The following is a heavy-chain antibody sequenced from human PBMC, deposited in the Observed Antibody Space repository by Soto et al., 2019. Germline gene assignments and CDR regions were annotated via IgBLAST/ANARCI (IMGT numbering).Heavy chain of an antibody. CDR1: SESLSGYY. J-gene: IGHJ4*02. D-gene: IGHD1-26*01. CDR3: VGARGRLVGFDY. CDR2: IDGSGYT. Sequence: QVQLQQWGAGLLKPSETLSLTCAVNSESLSGYYWSWIRQSPGKGLEWIGEIDGSGYTNYSPSLRSRVAMSVATSKIHFSLNRHSVSAADTYAYYCVGARGRLVGFDYWGQGTLVTVSS. V-gene: IGHV4-34*01.